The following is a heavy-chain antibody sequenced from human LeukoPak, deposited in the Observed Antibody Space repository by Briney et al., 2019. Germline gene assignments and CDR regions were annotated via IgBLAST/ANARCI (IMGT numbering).Heavy chain of an antibody. V-gene: IGHV3-30*02. J-gene: IGHJ4*02. Sequence: GALRLSCAASGFNFSSYGMEWVRQAPGKGLEWVAFIRYDGSNKYYADSVKGRFTISRDNSKNTLYLQMNSLRAEDTAVYYCETGTRYDYWGQGTLVTVSS. CDR2: IRYDGSNK. CDR1: GFNFSSYG. CDR3: ETGTRYDY. D-gene: IGHD1-1*01.